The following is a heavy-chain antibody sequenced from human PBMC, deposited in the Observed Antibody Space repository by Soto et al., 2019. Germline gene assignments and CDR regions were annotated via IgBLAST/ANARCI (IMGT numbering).Heavy chain of an antibody. J-gene: IGHJ4*02. CDR2: ISASAAST. CDR1: GFTFSTYA. Sequence: EVQLLESGGGLVQPGGSLRLSCAASGFTFSTYAMTWVRQAPGKGLEWVSAISASAASTYTADSVKGRFTISRDNSKNTLFLQMNSLRADDTALYYCARDPRRIAAAGDYFDYWGQGTLVTVSS. CDR3: ARDPRRIAAAGDYFDY. D-gene: IGHD6-13*01. V-gene: IGHV3-23*01.